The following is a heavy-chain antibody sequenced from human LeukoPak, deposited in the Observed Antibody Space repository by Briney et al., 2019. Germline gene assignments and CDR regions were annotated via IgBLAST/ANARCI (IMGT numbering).Heavy chain of an antibody. CDR3: ARGRGYSHSNWVDP. CDR2: IYSGGTT. D-gene: IGHD5-18*01. Sequence: QSGGSLRLSCAASGFTVSSSYMIWVRQAPGKGLEWVSVIYSGGTTYYADSVKGRFTISRDNSKNTLYLQMNSLRAEDTAVYYCARGRGYSHSNWVDPWGQGTMVTVSA. V-gene: IGHV3-53*01. CDR1: GFTVSSSY. J-gene: IGHJ5*02.